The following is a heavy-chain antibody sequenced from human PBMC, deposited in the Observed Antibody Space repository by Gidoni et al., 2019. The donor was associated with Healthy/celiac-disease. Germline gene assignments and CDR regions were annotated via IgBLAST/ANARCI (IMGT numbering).Heavy chain of an antibody. Sequence: QVQLVESGGGVVQPGRSLRLSCAASGFTFSSYAMHWVRQAPGKGLEWVAVISYDGSNKYYADSVKGRFTISRDNSKNTLYLQMNSLRAEDTAVYYCARDPRYSSSWQRDDAFDIWGQGTMVTVSS. CDR2: ISYDGSNK. D-gene: IGHD6-13*01. J-gene: IGHJ3*02. CDR3: ARDPRYSSSWQRDDAFDI. V-gene: IGHV3-30-3*01. CDR1: GFTFSSYA.